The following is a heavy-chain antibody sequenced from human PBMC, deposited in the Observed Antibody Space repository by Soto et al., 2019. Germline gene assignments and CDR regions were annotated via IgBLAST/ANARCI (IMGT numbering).Heavy chain of an antibody. J-gene: IGHJ6*02. CDR2: ITPIFGAA. CDR1: GGAFRSYT. CDR3: ARDEIAVANRVGTDV. V-gene: IGHV1-69*06. Sequence: QVQLVQSGAEVKKPGSSVKVYCKASGGAFRSYTISWVRQAPGQGLEWMGGITPIFGAANYAQKFEGRVTISADKSTTTAYMELSNLTSEDTAVYYCARDEIAVANRVGTDVWGQGTTVIVSS. D-gene: IGHD6-19*01.